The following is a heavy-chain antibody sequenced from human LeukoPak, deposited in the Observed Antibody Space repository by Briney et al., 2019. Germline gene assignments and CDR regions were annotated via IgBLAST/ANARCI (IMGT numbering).Heavy chain of an antibody. CDR3: ATVHSSSWYFAIDY. CDR2: VDPEDGET. J-gene: IGHJ4*02. D-gene: IGHD6-13*01. CDR1: GYTFTDYY. V-gene: IGHV1-69-2*01. Sequence: ASVKISCKVSGYTFTDYYMHWVQQAPGKGLEWMELVDPEDGETIYAEKFQGRVTITADTSTDTAYMELSSLRSEDTAVYYCATVHSSSWYFAIDYWGQGTLVTVSS.